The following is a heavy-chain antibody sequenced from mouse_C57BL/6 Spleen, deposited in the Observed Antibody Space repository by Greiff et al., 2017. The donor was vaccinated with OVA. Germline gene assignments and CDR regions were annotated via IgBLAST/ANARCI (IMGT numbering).Heavy chain of an antibody. D-gene: IGHD3-3*01. CDR1: GFSLTSYG. CDR3: ASGDVGAMDY. Sequence: VKLVESGPGLVAPSQSLSITCTVSGFSLTSYGVDWVRQSPGKGLEWLGVIWGVGSTNYNSALKSRLSISKDNSKSQVFLKMNSLQTDDTAMYYCASGDVGAMDYWGQGTSVTVSS. V-gene: IGHV2-6*01. CDR2: IWGVGST. J-gene: IGHJ4*01.